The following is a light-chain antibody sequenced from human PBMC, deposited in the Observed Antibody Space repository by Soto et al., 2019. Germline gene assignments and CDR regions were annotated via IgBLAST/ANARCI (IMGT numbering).Light chain of an antibody. J-gene: IGKJ2*01. CDR1: QNIDNY. CDR2: AAS. CDR3: QQSYNTPDT. V-gene: IGKV1-39*01. Sequence: DFPMTQSPSSLSASVGDRVTITCRASQNIDNYLNWYQHKPGKAPKLLIYAASNLQSGVPSRFSGSGSGTDFTLTISSVQPEDFATYYCQQSYNTPDTFGPGTKLEIK.